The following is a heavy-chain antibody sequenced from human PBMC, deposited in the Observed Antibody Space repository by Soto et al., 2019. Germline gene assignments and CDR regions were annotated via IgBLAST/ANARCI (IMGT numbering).Heavy chain of an antibody. CDR2: IYYSGST. Sequence: QVQLQESGPGLVKPSQTLSLTCTVSGGSISSGDYYWSWIRQPPGKGLEWIGYIYYSGSTYYNPSLKSLVTSSLVTSKNQLSLMLSSVTAADMAVYYCAVSIGARYFDYWGQGTLVTVSS. J-gene: IGHJ4*02. CDR1: GGSISSGDYY. D-gene: IGHD6-6*01. CDR3: AVSIGARYFDY. V-gene: IGHV4-30-4*01.